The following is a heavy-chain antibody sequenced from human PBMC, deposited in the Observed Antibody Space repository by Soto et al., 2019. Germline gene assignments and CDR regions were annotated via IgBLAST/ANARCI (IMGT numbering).Heavy chain of an antibody. CDR1: GGSISGGGYY. J-gene: IGHJ5*02. D-gene: IGHD4-17*01. V-gene: IGHV4-31*03. CDR3: AQSYGDYVGNWFDP. CDR2: IYYSGST. Sequence: SETLSLTCTVSGGSISGGGYYWSWIRQHPGKGLEWIGYIYYSGSTYYNPSLKSRVTISVDTSKNQFSLKLSSVTAADTAVYYCAQSYGDYVGNWFDPWGQGTLVTVSS.